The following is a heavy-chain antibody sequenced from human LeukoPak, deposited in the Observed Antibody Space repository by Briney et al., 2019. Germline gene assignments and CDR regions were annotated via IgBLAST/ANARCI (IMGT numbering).Heavy chain of an antibody. J-gene: IGHJ1*01. D-gene: IGHD1-1*01. CDR2: ISRRSRHL. Sequence: GGSLRLSCAASGFTFSDYSMNWVRQAPGKGLEWVSSISRRSRHLYYAGSVKGRFTISRDNAKNSLYLQMNSLRAEDMAVYYCVRDLMGAGGTTAYFHHWGQGTPVTVSS. CDR1: GFTFSDYS. V-gene: IGHV3-21*01. CDR3: VRDLMGAGGTTAYFHH.